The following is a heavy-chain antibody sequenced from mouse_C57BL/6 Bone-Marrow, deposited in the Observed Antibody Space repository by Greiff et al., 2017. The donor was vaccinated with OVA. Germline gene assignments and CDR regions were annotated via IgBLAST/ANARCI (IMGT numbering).Heavy chain of an antibody. Sequence: VQVVESGGDLVKPGGSLKLSCAASGFTFSSYGMSWVRQTPDKRLEWVATISSGGSYTYYPDSVKGRFTISRDNAKNTLYLQMSSLKSEDTAMYYCARPPYYYGSSPFAYWGQGTLVTVSA. CDR3: ARPPYYYGSSPFAY. D-gene: IGHD1-1*01. CDR2: ISSGGSYT. CDR1: GFTFSSYG. V-gene: IGHV5-6*01. J-gene: IGHJ3*01.